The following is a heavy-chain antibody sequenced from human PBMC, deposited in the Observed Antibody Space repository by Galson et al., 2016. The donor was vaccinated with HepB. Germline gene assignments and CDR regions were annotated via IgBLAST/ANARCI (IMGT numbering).Heavy chain of an antibody. V-gene: IGHV5-51*01. CDR2: IYPGDSDA. D-gene: IGHD5-12*01. CDR1: GNSFATNW. Sequence: QSGAEVKKPGESLKISCKDSGNSFATNWIGWVRQMPGKGLEWMGIIYPGDSDARYSPSFQGQVTISADKSISTAYLQWSSLRASDTAMYFCARPRGYDNYFDHWGQGTLVTASS. CDR3: ARPRGYDNYFDH. J-gene: IGHJ4*02.